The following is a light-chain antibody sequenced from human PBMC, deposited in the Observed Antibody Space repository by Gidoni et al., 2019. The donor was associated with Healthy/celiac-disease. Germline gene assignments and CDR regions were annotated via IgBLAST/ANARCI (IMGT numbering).Light chain of an antibody. V-gene: IGLV1-40*01. CDR2: GNI. CDR3: QSYDSSLSGLYV. Sequence: QSVLPQPPTVSGAPGPMVTISCTGSSSNIGAGYDVHWYQQLPGTAPKLLIYGNINRPSGVPDRFSGSKSGTSASLAITGLQAEDEADYYCQSYDSSLSGLYVFGTGTKVTVL. J-gene: IGLJ1*01. CDR1: SSNIGAGYD.